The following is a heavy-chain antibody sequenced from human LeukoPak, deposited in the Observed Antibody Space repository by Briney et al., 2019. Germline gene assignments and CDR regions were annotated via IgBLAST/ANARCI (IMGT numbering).Heavy chain of an antibody. CDR2: IYYSGSA. CDR1: GGSISSYY. D-gene: IGHD5-12*01. CDR3: AGTGVVATSYFFDY. V-gene: IGHV4-59*01. J-gene: IGHJ4*02. Sequence: SETLSLTCTVSGGSISSYYWSWIRQPPGKGLEWIGFIYYSGSANYNPSLRCRVPMSVDTSMNQISLKLTSVAAADTAVYYCAGTGVVATSYFFDYWGQGILVTVSS.